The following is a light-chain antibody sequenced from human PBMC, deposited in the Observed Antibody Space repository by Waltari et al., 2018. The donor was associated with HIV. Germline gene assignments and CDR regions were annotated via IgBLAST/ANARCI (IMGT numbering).Light chain of an antibody. J-gene: IGKJ1*01. CDR2: AAS. CDR1: QIIRDTF. Sequence: DILLTQTPGTLSLSPGQRATLSCWASQIIRDTFLAWYQQRPGQAPMLLMFAASSRATGIPDRFTGSGSETEFSLTIARLEPEKYAVYYCQQYATSPTFGNGTKVEV. CDR3: QQYATSPT. V-gene: IGKV3-20*01.